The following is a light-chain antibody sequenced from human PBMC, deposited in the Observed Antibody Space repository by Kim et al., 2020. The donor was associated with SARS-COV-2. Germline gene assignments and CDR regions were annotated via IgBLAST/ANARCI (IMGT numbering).Light chain of an antibody. V-gene: IGLV3-19*01. CDR1: NLRTFS. J-gene: IGLJ3*02. Sequence: LGHTFKITYQGDNLRTFSASWYQRKPGQAPVFVLSGKNNRPSGIPDRFSGSSSGNTASLPITGAQAEYEADYHCNSRDSSGNHWVFGGGTQLTVL. CDR3: NSRDSSGNHWV. CDR2: GKN.